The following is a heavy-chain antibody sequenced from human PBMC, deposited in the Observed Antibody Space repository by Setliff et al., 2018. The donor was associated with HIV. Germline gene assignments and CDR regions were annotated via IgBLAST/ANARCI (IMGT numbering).Heavy chain of an antibody. CDR2: IYHTGST. D-gene: IGHD2-15*01. J-gene: IGHJ2*01. Sequence: PSETLSLTCDVSGGSISSFNWWSWVRQSPGKGLEWIGEIYHTGSTNYSPSLKSRVTISVDKSKNQFSLRLNSVTAADTAVYYCARGYCSGGSCRRVWYFDLWGRGTLVTVSS. CDR3: ARGYCSGGSCRRVWYFDL. CDR1: GGSISSFNW. V-gene: IGHV4-4*02.